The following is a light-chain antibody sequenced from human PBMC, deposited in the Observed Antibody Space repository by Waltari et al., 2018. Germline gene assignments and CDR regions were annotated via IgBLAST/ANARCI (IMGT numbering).Light chain of an antibody. CDR1: QSLSSY. J-gene: IGKJ4*01. CDR3: QQSFSTPLT. Sequence: DIQMTQSPSSLSASLGDSVTITCRASQSLSSYLHWYQQKPGVAPKLLIYAASGLRNGVPSRFSGSGSGTDFSLTISSLQPEDFATYYCQQSFSTPLTFGGGTKVEIK. CDR2: AAS. V-gene: IGKV1-39*01.